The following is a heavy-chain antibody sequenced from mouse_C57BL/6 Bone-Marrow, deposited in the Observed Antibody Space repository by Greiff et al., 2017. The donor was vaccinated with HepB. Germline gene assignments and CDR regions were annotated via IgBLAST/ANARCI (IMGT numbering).Heavy chain of an antibody. Sequence: QVHVKQSGAELARPGASVKMSCKASGYTFTSYTMHWVKQRPGQGLEWIGYINPSSGYTKYNQKFKDKATLTADKSSSTAYMQLSSLTSEDSAVYYCARGRYGASDWYFDVWGTGTTVTVSS. J-gene: IGHJ1*03. CDR2: INPSSGYT. V-gene: IGHV1-4*01. CDR3: ARGRYGASDWYFDV. CDR1: GYTFTSYT. D-gene: IGHD1-1*01.